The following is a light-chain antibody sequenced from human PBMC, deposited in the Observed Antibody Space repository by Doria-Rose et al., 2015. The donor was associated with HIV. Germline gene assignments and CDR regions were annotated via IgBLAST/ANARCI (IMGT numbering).Light chain of an antibody. V-gene: IGLV2-14*01. CDR1: SSDIGGFNY. J-gene: IGLJ2*01. CDR2: EVS. Sequence: SITISCTGTSSDIGGFNYVSWYQQHPGKAPKLIISEVSNRPSGVSNRFSGSKSGNTASLTISGLRAEDEADYYCSSYTSASTLIFGGGTKLTVL. CDR3: SSYTSASTLI.